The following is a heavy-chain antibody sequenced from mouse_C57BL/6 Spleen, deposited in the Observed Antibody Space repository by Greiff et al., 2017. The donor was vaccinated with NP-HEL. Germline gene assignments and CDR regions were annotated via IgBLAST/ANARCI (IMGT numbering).Heavy chain of an antibody. V-gene: IGHV5-9-1*02. J-gene: IGHJ3*01. CDR1: GFTSSSYA. CDR3: TRGGPGGWFAY. CDR2: ISSGGDYI. D-gene: IGHD4-1*01. Sequence: EVQRVESGGGLVKPGGSLKLSCAASGFTSSSYAMSWVRQAPEKRLEWVAYISSGGDYIYYADTVKGRFTISRDNARNTLYLQMSSLKSEDTAMYYWTRGGPGGWFAYWGQGTLVTVSA.